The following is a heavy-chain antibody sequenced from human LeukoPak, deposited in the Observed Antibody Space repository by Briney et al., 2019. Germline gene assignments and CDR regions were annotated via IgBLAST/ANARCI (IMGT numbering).Heavy chain of an antibody. Sequence: ASVKVSCKASGYSFTSYYMHWVRQAPGQGLEWMGIINPSAGSASYAQKFQGRVTATRDTSTSTVYMELSSLRSEDTAVYYCARKHSDYYDSSGYPEYFQHWGQGTLVTVSS. V-gene: IGHV1-46*01. J-gene: IGHJ1*01. D-gene: IGHD3-22*01. CDR2: INPSAGSA. CDR1: GYSFTSYY. CDR3: ARKHSDYYDSSGYPEYFQH.